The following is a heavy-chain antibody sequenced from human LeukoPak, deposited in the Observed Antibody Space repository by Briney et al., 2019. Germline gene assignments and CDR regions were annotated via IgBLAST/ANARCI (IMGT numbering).Heavy chain of an antibody. V-gene: IGHV3-33*01. Sequence: PGGSLRLSCAASGFTFSSYGMHWVRQAPGKGLEWVAVIWYDGSNKYYADSVKGRFTISRDNSKNTLYLQMNSLRAEDTAVYYCATGYSDSSGAPGFDYWGQGTLVTVSS. CDR3: ATGYSDSSGAPGFDY. J-gene: IGHJ4*02. CDR2: IWYDGSNK. CDR1: GFTFSSYG. D-gene: IGHD3-22*01.